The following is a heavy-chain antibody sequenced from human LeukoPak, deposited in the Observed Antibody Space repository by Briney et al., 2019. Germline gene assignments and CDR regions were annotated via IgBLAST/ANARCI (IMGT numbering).Heavy chain of an antibody. CDR3: DSSSWYVGSRLAY. CDR2: ISGSGGST. J-gene: IGHJ4*02. CDR1: GFTFSSYA. V-gene: IGHV3-23*01. D-gene: IGHD6-13*01. Sequence: GGSLRLSCAASGFTFSSYAMSWVRQAPGKGLEWVSAISGSGGSTYYADSVKGRFTISRDNSKNTLYLQMNSLRAEDAAVYYCDSSSWYVGSRLAYWGQGTLVTVPS.